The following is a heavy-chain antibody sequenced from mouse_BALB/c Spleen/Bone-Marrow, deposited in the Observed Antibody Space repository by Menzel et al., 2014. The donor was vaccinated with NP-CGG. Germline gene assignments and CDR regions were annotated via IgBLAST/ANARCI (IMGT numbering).Heavy chain of an antibody. D-gene: IGHD2-1*01. CDR2: ISSGGSYT. CDR1: GFTFSSYT. CDR3: TRDRYYGNSFAY. Sequence: EVQLVESGGGLVKPGGSLKLSCAASGFTFSSYTMSWIRQTPEKRLEWVATISSGGSYTYYPDSVKGRFTISRDNAKNTLYLQMNSLKSEDTAMYYCTRDRYYGNSFAYWGQGTLVTVSA. J-gene: IGHJ3*01. V-gene: IGHV5-6-4*01.